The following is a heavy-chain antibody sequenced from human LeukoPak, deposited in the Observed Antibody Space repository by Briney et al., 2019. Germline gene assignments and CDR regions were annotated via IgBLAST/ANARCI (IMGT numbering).Heavy chain of an antibody. CDR1: GFTFSSYE. CDR3: ARGRSGYSSGWYVGYYYYMDV. CDR2: ISSSGSTI. D-gene: IGHD6-19*01. V-gene: IGHV3-48*03. J-gene: IGHJ6*03. Sequence: GGSLRLSCAASGFTFSSYEMNWVRQAPGKGLEWVSYISSSGSTIYYADSVKGRFTISRDNAKNSLYLQMNSLRAEDTAVYYCARGRSGYSSGWYVGYYYYMDVWGKGTTVTVSS.